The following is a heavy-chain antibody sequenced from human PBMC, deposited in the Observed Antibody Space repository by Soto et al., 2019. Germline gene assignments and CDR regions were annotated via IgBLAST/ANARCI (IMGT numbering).Heavy chain of an antibody. D-gene: IGHD6-13*01. CDR3: ARGVIHNKQHDYYYYYYMDV. V-gene: IGHV4-31*03. CDR2: IYYSGST. Sequence: SETLSLTCTVSGGSISSGGYYWSWIRQHPGKGLEWIGYIYYSGSTYYNPSLKSRVTISVDTSKNQFSLKLSSVTAADTAVYYCARGVIHNKQHDYYYYYYMDVWGKGTTVTVSS. J-gene: IGHJ6*03. CDR1: GGSISSGGYY.